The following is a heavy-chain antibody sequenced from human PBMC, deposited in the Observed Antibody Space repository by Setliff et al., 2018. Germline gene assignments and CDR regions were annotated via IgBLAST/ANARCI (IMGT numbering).Heavy chain of an antibody. CDR3: AREGVDTRSSTDYRYYMDV. CDR2: TIPSFGST. Sequence: SVKVSCKASGGTFRSYGISWARQAPGQGLEWMGGTIPSFGSTNYAQKFQDRVTIITDESTSTAYMELSSLRTEDTAVYYCAREGVDTRSSTDYRYYMDVWGKGITVTVSS. CDR1: GGTFRSYG. J-gene: IGHJ6*03. V-gene: IGHV1-69*05. D-gene: IGHD5-18*01.